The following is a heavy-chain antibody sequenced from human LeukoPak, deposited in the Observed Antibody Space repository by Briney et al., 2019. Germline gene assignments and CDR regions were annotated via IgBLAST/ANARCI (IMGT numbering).Heavy chain of an antibody. CDR3: ARGYSSSWYLD. V-gene: IGHV3-21*01. D-gene: IGHD6-13*01. CDR1: GFVYSAFW. Sequence: GGSLRLSCAGSGFVYSAFWMSWVRQVPGKGLEFVSSISSSSSFIYYADSVKGRFTISRDNAKKSLSLQMNSLRADDTAVYYCARGYSSSWYLDWGQGTLVTVSS. CDR2: ISSSSSFI. J-gene: IGHJ4*02.